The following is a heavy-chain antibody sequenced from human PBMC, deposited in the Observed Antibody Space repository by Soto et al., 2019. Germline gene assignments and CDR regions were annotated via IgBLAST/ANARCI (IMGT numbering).Heavy chain of an antibody. CDR2: ISGRNDI. J-gene: IGHJ6*02. D-gene: IGHD2-2*02. CDR3: AREYTAWPLAYGLDV. V-gene: IGHV3-21*01. CDR1: GFTFSNYS. Sequence: GGSLRLSCVGSGFTFSNYSINWVRQAPGKGLEWVSSISGRNDIYYADSVKGRFTISRDNAKNSVSLQMNSLRAEDTAVYYCAREYTAWPLAYGLDVWGQGTTVTVSS.